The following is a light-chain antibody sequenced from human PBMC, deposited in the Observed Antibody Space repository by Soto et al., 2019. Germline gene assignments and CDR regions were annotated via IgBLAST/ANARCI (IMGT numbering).Light chain of an antibody. CDR1: QSVSGRY. CDR2: GAS. CDR3: QQYGSSGT. Sequence: EVVLTQSPGTLSLSPGERATLSCRASQSVSGRYLAWYQQKPGQAPRLLIEGASSRAAGIPDRFSGSGSGPDFTLTISKVEPEDFAVYYCQQYGSSGTFGQGTKVEIK. J-gene: IGKJ1*01. V-gene: IGKV3-20*01.